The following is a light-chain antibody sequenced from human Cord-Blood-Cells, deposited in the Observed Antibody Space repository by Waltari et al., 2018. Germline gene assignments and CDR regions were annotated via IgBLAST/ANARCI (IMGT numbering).Light chain of an antibody. V-gene: IGLV1-40*01. CDR3: QSYDSSLSGWV. CDR1: SSNTGAGHD. CDR2: GNS. Sequence: QSVLTQPPSASGAPRQTVTTSCTGSSSNTGAGHDVHWYQQLPGTAPKLLIYGNSNRPSGVPDRFSGSKSGTSASLAITGLQAEDEADYYCQSYDSSLSGWVFGGGTKLTVL. J-gene: IGLJ3*02.